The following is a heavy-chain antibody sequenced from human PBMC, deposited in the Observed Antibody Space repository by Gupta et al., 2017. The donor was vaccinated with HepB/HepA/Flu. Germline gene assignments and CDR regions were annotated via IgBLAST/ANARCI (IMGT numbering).Heavy chain of an antibody. CDR1: GDTCTGYY. V-gene: IGHV1-2*02. CDR2: INSNSAGT. J-gene: IGHJ5*02. Sequence: QVQLVPCRAEVTQLGASVKVSCKSSGDTCTGYYMHWVGQAPGHGLEWMGCINSNSAGTKYATKFQGRVTMTRDTSISTAYMELSRLRSDDTAVDYCAREPFLPNYEFARTAGFDPWGQGTLVTVSS. CDR3: AREPFLPNYEFARTAGFDP. D-gene: IGHD3-3*01.